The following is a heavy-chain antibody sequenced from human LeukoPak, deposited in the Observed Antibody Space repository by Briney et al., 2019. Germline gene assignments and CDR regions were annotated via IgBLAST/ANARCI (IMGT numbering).Heavy chain of an antibody. CDR1: GDSVSAYS. CDR3: ANNSPNGDSGGSLGL. CDR2: MYYSGHA. D-gene: IGHD2-15*01. Sequence: NPSETLSLTCTVSGDSVSAYSWTWIRQPPGKGLEYVGHMYYSGHAYYSPSLKSRVTISIDTSKNHLSLKLASVTSADTAVYYCANNSPNGDSGGSLGLWGLATLVTVSP. V-gene: IGHV4-59*02. J-gene: IGHJ2*01.